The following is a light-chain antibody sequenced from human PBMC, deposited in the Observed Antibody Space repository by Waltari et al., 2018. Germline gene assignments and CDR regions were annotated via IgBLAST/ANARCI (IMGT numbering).Light chain of an antibody. Sequence: QSALTQPASVSGSPGQSITISCTATTTDVVSYNLLSSYKQYPGKAPKVLIYADNRRPSGVSGRFSGSKSGNTASLTISGVQVEDEAAYYCCSSSGGDTWVFGGGTELTVL. J-gene: IGLJ3*02. CDR3: CSSSGGDTWV. CDR1: TTDVVSYNL. CDR2: ADN. V-gene: IGLV2-23*01.